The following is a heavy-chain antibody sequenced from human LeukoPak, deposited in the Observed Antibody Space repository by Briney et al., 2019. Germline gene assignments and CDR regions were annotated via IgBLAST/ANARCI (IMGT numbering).Heavy chain of an antibody. D-gene: IGHD1-14*01. CDR2: VKSKSDGVTI. CDR3: VTYAVLILFRGIRYFDH. V-gene: IGHV3-15*06. Sequence: GGSLRLSCVASGLTFPNAWMSWVRQAPGKGLEWVGRVKSKSDGVTIQYAAPVKGRFTISRDDSKNTLYLQMNSLKNEDTAVYFCVTYAVLILFRGIRYFDHWGQGTLVTVSS. CDR1: GLTFPNAW. J-gene: IGHJ4*02.